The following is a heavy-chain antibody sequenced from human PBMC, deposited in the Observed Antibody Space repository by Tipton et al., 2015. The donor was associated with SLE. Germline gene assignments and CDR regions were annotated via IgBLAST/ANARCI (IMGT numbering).Heavy chain of an antibody. CDR3: ARGYCSDGVCYGFGFFDY. CDR1: GVSISTYY. CDR2: MYRSGTT. Sequence: TLSLTCSVSGVSISTYYWSWIRQSPGKGLEWIGYMYRSGTTKYNPSLKSPVTLSIDTSKNQFSLKMRSVTAADTAVYFCARGYCSDGVCYGFGFFDYWGQGNLVTVSS. J-gene: IGHJ4*02. V-gene: IGHV4-59*12. D-gene: IGHD2-8*01.